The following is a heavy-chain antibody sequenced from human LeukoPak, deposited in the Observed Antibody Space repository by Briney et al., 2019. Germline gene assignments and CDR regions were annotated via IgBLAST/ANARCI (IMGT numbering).Heavy chain of an antibody. D-gene: IGHD2-2*02. Sequence: SVKVSCKASGGTFSSYAISWVRQAPGQGLEWMGRIIPILGIANYAQKFQGRVTMTRDTSISTAYMELSRLRSDDTAVYYCARDRGYCSSTSCYTEVGYYYMDVWGKGTTVTVSS. V-gene: IGHV1-69*04. J-gene: IGHJ6*03. CDR1: GGTFSSYA. CDR3: ARDRGYCSSTSCYTEVGYYYMDV. CDR2: IIPILGIA.